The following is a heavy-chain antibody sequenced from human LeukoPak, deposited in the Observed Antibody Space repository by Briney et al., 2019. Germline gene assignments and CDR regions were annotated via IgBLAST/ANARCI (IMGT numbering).Heavy chain of an antibody. J-gene: IGHJ4*02. CDR3: AKDRTYYDSSGHDY. CDR2: ISYDGSNT. V-gene: IGHV3-30*18. D-gene: IGHD3-22*01. Sequence: GGSLRLSCAASGFTFSSYAMSWVRQAPGKGLEWVAVISYDGSNTYYADSVKGRFTISRDNSRTTLYLQMSSLKAEDTAMYYCAKDRTYYDSSGHDYWGQGTLVTVSS. CDR1: GFTFSSYA.